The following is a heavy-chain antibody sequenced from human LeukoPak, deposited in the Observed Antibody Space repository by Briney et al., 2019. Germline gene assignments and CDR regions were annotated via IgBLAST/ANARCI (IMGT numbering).Heavy chain of an antibody. D-gene: IGHD6-19*01. Sequence: ASVKVSCKASGYTFTGYFLHWARQAPGQGLEWMGWINPNNSDTEYSQKFQGRVTMTRDTSISTAYMELSRLRSDDTAVYYCARDMAVASFDYWGQGTLVTVSS. CDR3: ARDMAVASFDY. J-gene: IGHJ4*02. CDR1: GYTFTGYF. CDR2: INPNNSDT. V-gene: IGHV1-2*02.